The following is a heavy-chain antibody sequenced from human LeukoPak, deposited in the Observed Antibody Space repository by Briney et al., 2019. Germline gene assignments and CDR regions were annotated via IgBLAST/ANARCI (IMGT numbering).Heavy chain of an antibody. J-gene: IGHJ4*02. CDR1: GFSFTKYA. CDR3: AKVSFDGGVIPYFDS. D-gene: IGHD3-16*02. Sequence: AGSLRLSCAASGFSFTKYAMSWVRQAPGKGLEWVSGMSSSGDSTDYADSVKGRFTISRDNSKNTLYLQMDSLRVEDTAVFCAKVSFDGGVIPYFDSWGQGTVVTVSS. CDR2: MSSSGDST. V-gene: IGHV3-23*01.